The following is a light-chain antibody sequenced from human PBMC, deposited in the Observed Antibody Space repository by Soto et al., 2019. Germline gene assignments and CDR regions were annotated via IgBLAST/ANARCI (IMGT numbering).Light chain of an antibody. CDR2: DVS. CDR3: QQSHTGPPT. J-gene: IGKJ2*01. V-gene: IGKV1-39*01. CDR1: QNILGS. Sequence: DIQMTQSPSSLSASVGDRVTITCRASQNILGSLNWYQQKSGKAPKLLISDVSTLKSGVPLRFRGRGSGTDFTLVISNLQPEDFASYYCQQSHTGPPTFGQGTRLEIK.